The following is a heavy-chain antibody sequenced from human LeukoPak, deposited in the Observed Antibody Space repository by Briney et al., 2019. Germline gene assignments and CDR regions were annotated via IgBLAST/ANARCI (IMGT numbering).Heavy chain of an antibody. Sequence: GGSLRLSCATSGFTFSSYEMSWVRQAPGKGLEWVSYISSSGGTIYYADSVKGRFTISRDNAKNSLYLQMNSLRAEDTAVYYCARDLWQPYYYYYGMDVWGQGTTVTVSS. J-gene: IGHJ6*02. V-gene: IGHV3-48*03. CDR2: ISSSGGTI. D-gene: IGHD2-21*01. CDR3: ARDLWQPYYYYYGMDV. CDR1: GFTFSSYE.